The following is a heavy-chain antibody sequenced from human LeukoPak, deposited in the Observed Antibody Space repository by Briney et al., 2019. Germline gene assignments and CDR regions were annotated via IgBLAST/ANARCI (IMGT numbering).Heavy chain of an antibody. CDR2: IKTKIDGGPT. CDR1: GFTFSTYS. J-gene: IGHJ3*02. Sequence: GGSLRLSCVASGFTFSTYSMNWVRQAPGKGLEWVGRIKTKIDGGPTDYAAPVKGRFTISRDDSKTTLYLQMNSLKTEDTAMYYCTTNDAFDIWGQGTMVTVSS. V-gene: IGHV3-15*01. CDR3: TTNDAFDI.